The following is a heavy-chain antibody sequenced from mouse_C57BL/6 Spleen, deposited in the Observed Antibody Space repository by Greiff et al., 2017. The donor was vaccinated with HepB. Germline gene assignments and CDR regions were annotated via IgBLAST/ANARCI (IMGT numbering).Heavy chain of an antibody. CDR2: IYPGSGST. J-gene: IGHJ2*01. CDR3: AREDLYYYGSRDY. V-gene: IGHV1-55*01. CDR1: GYTFTSYW. Sequence: VQLQQPGAELVKPGASVKMSCKASGYTFTSYWITWVKQRPGQGLEWIGDIYPGSGSTNYNEKFKSKATLTVDTSSSTAYMQLSSLTSEDSAVYCCAREDLYYYGSRDYWGQGTTLTVSS. D-gene: IGHD1-1*01.